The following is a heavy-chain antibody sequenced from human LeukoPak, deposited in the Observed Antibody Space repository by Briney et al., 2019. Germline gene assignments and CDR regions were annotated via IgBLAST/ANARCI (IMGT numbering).Heavy chain of an antibody. J-gene: IGHJ4*02. D-gene: IGHD4-17*01. CDR3: ARPPTHDYGDYFDY. CDR2: ISVYNGNT. CDR1: GYTFTSYG. V-gene: IGHV1-18*01. Sequence: GASVTVSCTASGYTFTSYGISWVRQAPGQGLEWMGWISVYNGNTNYAQKLQGRVTMTTDTSTSTAYMELRSLRSDDTAVYYCARPPTHDYGDYFDYWGQGTLVTVSS.